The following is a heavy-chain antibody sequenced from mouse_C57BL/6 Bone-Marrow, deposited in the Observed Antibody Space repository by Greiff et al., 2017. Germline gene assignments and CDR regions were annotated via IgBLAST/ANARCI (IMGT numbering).Heavy chain of an antibody. D-gene: IGHD2-3*01. J-gene: IGHJ2*01. V-gene: IGHV5-4*01. CDR1: GFTFSSYA. CDR2: ISDGGSYT. Sequence: DVMLVESGGGLVKPGGSLKLSCAASGFTFSSYAMSWVRQTPEQRLEWVATISDGGSYTYYPDNVKGRFTISRDNAKNHLYLQMSHLKSEDTAMYYCAREGMVTLDYWGQGTTLTVSS. CDR3: AREGMVTLDY.